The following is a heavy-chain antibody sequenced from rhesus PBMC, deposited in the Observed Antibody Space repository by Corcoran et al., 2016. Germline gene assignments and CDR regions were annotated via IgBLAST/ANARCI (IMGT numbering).Heavy chain of an antibody. CDR2: IDGGGGFK. J-gene: IGHJ4*01. V-gene: IGHV3S5*01. CDR1: GFTFSDFG. Sequence: EVTLVESGGGLVQPGGSLRVSCGASGFTFSDFGMAWIRQAPGKGLEYVSYIDGGGGFKDLADSVKGRFTISRDNSKNTLSLQRNSLTPEDTARYYCPNPALGKWGQGVLVTVSS. D-gene: IGHD1-44*01. CDR3: PNPALGK.